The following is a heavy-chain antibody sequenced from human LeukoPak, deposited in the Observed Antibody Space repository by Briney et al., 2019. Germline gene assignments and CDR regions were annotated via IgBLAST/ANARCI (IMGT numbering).Heavy chain of an antibody. CDR3: ASSSGYYDSSPDY. J-gene: IGHJ4*02. Sequence: SETLSLTCAVSGGSISSGGYSWSWIRPPPGKGLEWIGYIYHSGSTYYNPSLKSRVTISVDRSKNQFSLKLSSMTAADTAVYYCASSSGYYDSSPDYWGQGTLVTVSS. CDR2: IYHSGST. D-gene: IGHD3-22*01. CDR1: GGSISSGGYS. V-gene: IGHV4-30-2*01.